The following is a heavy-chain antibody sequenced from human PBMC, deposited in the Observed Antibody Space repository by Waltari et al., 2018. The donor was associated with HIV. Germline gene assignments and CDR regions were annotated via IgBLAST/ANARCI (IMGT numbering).Heavy chain of an antibody. D-gene: IGHD4-17*01. CDR1: GYSFTSYW. V-gene: IGHV5-51*07. J-gene: IGHJ4*02. CDR2: IYPGYSDT. Sequence: EVQLVQSGAEVKKPGESLKISCKGSGYSFTSYWIGWVHQMPGKGLEWMGSIYPGYSDTKYNPSFKGQGTISADKSISTAYLQWSSLKASDTAMYYCARRDYGGNRPFDYWGQGTLVTVSS. CDR3: ARRDYGGNRPFDY.